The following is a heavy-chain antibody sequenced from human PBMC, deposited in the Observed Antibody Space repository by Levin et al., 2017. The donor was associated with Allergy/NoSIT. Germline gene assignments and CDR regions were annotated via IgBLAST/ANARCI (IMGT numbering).Heavy chain of an antibody. Sequence: ASVKVSCQGSGYSFTSYWIGWVRQMPGKGLEWMGIIYPGDSDTRYSPSFQGQVTISADKSISTAYLRWSSLKASDTAIYYCARRGTRDYYYYMDVWGKGTTVTVSS. J-gene: IGHJ6*03. CDR2: IYPGDSDT. CDR1: GYSFTSYW. D-gene: IGHD1-1*01. CDR3: ARRGTRDYYYYMDV. V-gene: IGHV5-51*01.